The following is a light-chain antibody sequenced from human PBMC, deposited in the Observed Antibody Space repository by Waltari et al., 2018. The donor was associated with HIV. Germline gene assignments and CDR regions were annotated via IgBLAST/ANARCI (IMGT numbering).Light chain of an antibody. Sequence: QSALTQPAPVSGSPGQSITLSCTGTSSDVGGYNSTSWYQQHPGKAPKLMIYDVSNRPSGVSNRVSGSKSGKTASLTISGLQAEDEADYYCSSYTSSSTPNWVFGGGTKLTVL. J-gene: IGLJ3*02. V-gene: IGLV2-14*01. CDR3: SSYTSSSTPNWV. CDR1: SSDVGGYNS. CDR2: DVS.